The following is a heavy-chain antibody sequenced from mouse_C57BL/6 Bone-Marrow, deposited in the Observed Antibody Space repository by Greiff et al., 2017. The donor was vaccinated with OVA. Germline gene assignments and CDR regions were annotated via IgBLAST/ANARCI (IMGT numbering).Heavy chain of an antibody. Sequence: ESGPGLVKPSQSLSLTCSVTGYSITSGYYWNWIRQFPGNKLEWMGYISYDGSNNYNPSLKNRISITRDTSKNQFFLKLNSVTTEDTATYYCAREGALVDYWGQGTTLTVSS. CDR2: ISYDGSN. V-gene: IGHV3-6*01. J-gene: IGHJ2*01. CDR3: AREGALVDY. CDR1: GYSITSGYY.